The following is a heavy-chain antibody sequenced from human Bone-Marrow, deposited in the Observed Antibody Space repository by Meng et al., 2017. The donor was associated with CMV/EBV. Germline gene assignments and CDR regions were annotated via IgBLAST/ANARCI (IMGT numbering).Heavy chain of an antibody. Sequence: SVKVSCKASGNTFTSYYVHWVRQAPGQGLEWMGGIIPILGIANYAQKFQGRVTITADKSTSTAYMELSSLRSEDTAVYYCASLAAAGANWFDPWGQGTLVTVSS. CDR2: IIPILGIA. CDR3: ASLAAAGANWFDP. J-gene: IGHJ5*02. CDR1: GNTFTSYY. V-gene: IGHV1-69*10. D-gene: IGHD6-13*01.